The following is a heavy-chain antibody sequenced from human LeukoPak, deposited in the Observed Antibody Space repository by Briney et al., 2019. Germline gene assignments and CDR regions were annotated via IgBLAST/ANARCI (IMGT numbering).Heavy chain of an antibody. CDR3: ARVRSRPGAFDI. V-gene: IGHV3-30*02. D-gene: IGHD2-2*01. CDR2: IRYDGSSE. Sequence: AGGSLRLSCAPSGFMFSGYGMHWVRQAPGKGLEWVAFIRYDGSSEYYANSVKGRFTISRDNSKNTLYLQMNSLRAEDTAVYYCARVRSRPGAFDIWGQGTMVTVSS. CDR1: GFMFSGYG. J-gene: IGHJ3*02.